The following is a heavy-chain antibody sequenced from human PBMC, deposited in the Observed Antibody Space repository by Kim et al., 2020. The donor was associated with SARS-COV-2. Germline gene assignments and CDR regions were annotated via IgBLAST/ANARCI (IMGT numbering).Heavy chain of an antibody. CDR3: AKSRGSGSYYNPFDY. V-gene: IGHV3-30*18. J-gene: IGHJ4*02. CDR1: GFTFSSYG. D-gene: IGHD3-10*01. Sequence: GSLRLSCAASGFTFSSYGMHWVRQAPGKGLEWVAVISYDGSNKYYADSVKGRFTISRDNSKNTLYLQMNSLRAEDTAVYYCAKSRGSGSYYNPFDYWGQGTLVTVSS. CDR2: ISYDGSNK.